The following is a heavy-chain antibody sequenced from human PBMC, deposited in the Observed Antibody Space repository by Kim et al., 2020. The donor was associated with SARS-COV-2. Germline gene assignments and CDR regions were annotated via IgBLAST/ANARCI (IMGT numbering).Heavy chain of an antibody. CDR3: ATERGIYGSGRYGLFDY. CDR1: GYTFTGYY. CDR2: INPNSGGT. D-gene: IGHD3-10*01. V-gene: IGHV1-2*02. J-gene: IGHJ4*02. Sequence: ASVKVSCKASGYTFTGYYMHWVRQAPGQGLEWMGWINPNSGGTNYAQKFQGRVTMTRDTSISTAYMELSRLRSDDTAVYYCATERGIYGSGRYGLFDYWSQGTLVTVS.